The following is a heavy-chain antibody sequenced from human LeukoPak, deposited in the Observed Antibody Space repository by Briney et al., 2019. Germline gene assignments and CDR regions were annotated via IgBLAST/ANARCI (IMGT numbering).Heavy chain of an antibody. CDR1: GFTFSNYA. Sequence: PGGSLRLSCAAPGFTFSNYAMSWVRQAPGKGLEWVSTISNSGAGTYYADSVKGRFTISRDSSKNTLFLHMNTLRAEDTAIYYCAKDRTVGASYWYFDLWGRGTLVTVSS. V-gene: IGHV3-23*01. J-gene: IGHJ2*01. D-gene: IGHD1-26*01. CDR2: ISNSGAGT. CDR3: AKDRTVGASYWYFDL.